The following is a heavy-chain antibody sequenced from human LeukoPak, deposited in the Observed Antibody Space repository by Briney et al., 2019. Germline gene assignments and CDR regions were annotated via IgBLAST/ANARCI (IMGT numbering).Heavy chain of an antibody. J-gene: IGHJ4*02. V-gene: IGHV3-15*01. CDR1: GFTFNNAW. Sequence: GGSLRLSCVASGFTFNNAWMNWVRQVPGKGLEWVGRLRSKTDGGTTDYAAPVKGRFTTSRDDSKNTLFLQMNSLKTDDTAVYYCTPYSFGGLLYFDSWGQGTLVTVSS. D-gene: IGHD3-10*01. CDR3: TPYSFGGLLYFDS. CDR2: LRSKTDGGTT.